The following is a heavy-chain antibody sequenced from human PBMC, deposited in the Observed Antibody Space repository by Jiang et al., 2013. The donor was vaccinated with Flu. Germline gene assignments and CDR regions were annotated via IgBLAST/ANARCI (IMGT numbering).Heavy chain of an antibody. CDR3: ARHIAAAYNWFDP. D-gene: IGHD6-13*01. Sequence: PGLVKPSETLSLTCTVSGGSISSYYWSWIRQPPGKGLEWIGYIYYSGSTNYNPSLKSRVTISVDTSKNQFSLKLSSVTAADTAVYYCARHIAAAYNWFDPWGQGTLVTVSS. J-gene: IGHJ5*02. V-gene: IGHV4-59*08. CDR2: IYYSGST. CDR1: GGSISSYY.